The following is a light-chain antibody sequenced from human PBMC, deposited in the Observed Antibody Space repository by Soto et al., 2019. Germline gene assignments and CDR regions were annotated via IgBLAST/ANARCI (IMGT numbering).Light chain of an antibody. CDR1: SSNIGAGYD. CDR2: GNS. CDR3: QSYDSSLSGYV. V-gene: IGLV1-40*01. Sequence: QSVLTQPPSLSGAPGQRVTISCTGSSSNIGAGYDVHWYQQLPGTAPKLLIYGNSNRPSGVPDRFSGSKSGTSAALAITGLQAEDEADYDCQSYDSSLSGYVFGTGTPLTVL. J-gene: IGLJ6*01.